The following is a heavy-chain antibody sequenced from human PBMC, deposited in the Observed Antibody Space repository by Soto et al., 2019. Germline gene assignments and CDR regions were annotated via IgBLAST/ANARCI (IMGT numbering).Heavy chain of an antibody. J-gene: IGHJ6*02. CDR1: GGSFSGYY. CDR2: INHSGST. CDR3: ARGWPYDSSPGYYYYYGMDV. D-gene: IGHD3-22*01. V-gene: IGHV4-34*01. Sequence: SETLSLTCAVYGGSFSGYYWSWIRQPPGKGLEWIGEINHSGSTNYNPSLKSRVTISVDTSKNQFSLKLSSVTAADTAVYYCARGWPYDSSPGYYYYYGMDVWGQGTTVTVSS.